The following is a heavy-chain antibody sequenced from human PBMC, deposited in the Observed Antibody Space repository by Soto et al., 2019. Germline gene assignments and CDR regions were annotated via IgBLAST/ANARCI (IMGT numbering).Heavy chain of an antibody. Sequence: SDTLSLTCAVYGGSFSGGYSWSWIRQPPGRGLEWIGYVYHTGSSSYNHSLKSRVLISVDRAKNQFSLNLASVTAADTAVYFSARDFAYFDSWGQGSLVTVSA. CDR1: GGSFSGGYS. D-gene: IGHD3-3*01. CDR3: ARDFAYFDS. CDR2: VYHTGSS. J-gene: IGHJ4*02. V-gene: IGHV4-61*08.